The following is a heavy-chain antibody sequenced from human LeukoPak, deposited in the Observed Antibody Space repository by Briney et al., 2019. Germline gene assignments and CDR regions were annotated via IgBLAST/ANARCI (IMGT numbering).Heavy chain of an antibody. CDR3: ARDVRNSGWQSYWYFDL. Sequence: GGSLRLSCAASGFTFSSYGMHWVRQAPGKGLEWVAFIRYDGSNKYYADSVKGRFTISRDNSKNTLYLQMNSLRAEDTAVYYCARDVRNSGWQSYWYFDLWGRGTLVTVSS. CDR1: GFTFSSYG. J-gene: IGHJ2*01. D-gene: IGHD6-19*01. CDR2: IRYDGSNK. V-gene: IGHV3-30*02.